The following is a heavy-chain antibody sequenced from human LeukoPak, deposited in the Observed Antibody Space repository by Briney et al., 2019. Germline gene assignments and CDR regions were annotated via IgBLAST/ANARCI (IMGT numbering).Heavy chain of an antibody. V-gene: IGHV4-61*02. D-gene: IGHD6-13*01. CDR2: IYTSGST. J-gene: IGHJ4*02. Sequence: SETLSLTCTVPGGSISSGSYYWSWIRQPAGKGLEWIGRIYTSGSTNYNPSLKSRVTISVDKSKDQFYLNLSSVTAADTAVYYCARDTGYSSSRLGVTSYWGQGTLVTVSS. CDR1: GGSISSGSYY. CDR3: ARDTGYSSSRLGVTSY.